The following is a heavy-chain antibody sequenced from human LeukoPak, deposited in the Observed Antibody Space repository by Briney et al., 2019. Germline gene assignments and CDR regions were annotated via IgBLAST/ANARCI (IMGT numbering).Heavy chain of an antibody. CDR1: GGSISSYY. CDR2: IYTSGST. V-gene: IGHV4-4*07. J-gene: IGHJ5*02. CDR3: ARDVFGVVISDWFDP. D-gene: IGHD3-3*01. Sequence: SETLSLTCTVYGGSISSYYWSWIRQPAGKGLEWIGRIYTSGSTNYNPSLKSRVAMSVDTSKNQFSLKLSSVTATDTAVYYCARDVFGVVISDWFDPWGQGTLVTVSS.